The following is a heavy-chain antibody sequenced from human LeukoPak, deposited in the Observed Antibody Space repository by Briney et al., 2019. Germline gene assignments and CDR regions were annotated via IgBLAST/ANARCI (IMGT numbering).Heavy chain of an antibody. Sequence: ASVKVSCKASGYTFTGYYMHWVRQAPGQGLEWMGWINPNSGGTNYAQKFQGRVTMTRDTSISTAYMELSRLRSDDTSVYYCARSPRSYYYGSGSYWNWFDPWGQGTLVTVSS. CDR3: ARSPRSYYYGSGSYWNWFDP. CDR1: GYTFTGYY. J-gene: IGHJ5*02. D-gene: IGHD3-10*01. V-gene: IGHV1-2*02. CDR2: INPNSGGT.